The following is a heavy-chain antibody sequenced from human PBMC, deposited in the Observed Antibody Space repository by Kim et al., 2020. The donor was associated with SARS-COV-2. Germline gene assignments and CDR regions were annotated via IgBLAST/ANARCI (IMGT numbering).Heavy chain of an antibody. CDR1: GGSISSSSYY. J-gene: IGHJ5*02. CDR2: IYYSGST. Sequence: SETLSLTCTVSGGSISSSSYYWGWIRQPPGKGLEWIGSIYYSGSTYYNPSLKSRVTISVDTSKNQFSLKLSSVTAADTAVYYCASHWLWFGSESWFDPWGQGTLVTVSS. V-gene: IGHV4-39*01. CDR3: ASHWLWFGSESWFDP. D-gene: IGHD3-10*01.